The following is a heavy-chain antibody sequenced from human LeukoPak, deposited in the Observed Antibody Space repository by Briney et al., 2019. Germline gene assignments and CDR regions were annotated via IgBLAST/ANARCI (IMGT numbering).Heavy chain of an antibody. J-gene: IGHJ5*02. CDR1: GGSISSSSYY. D-gene: IGHD1-14*01. CDR3: ARLNKPGWFDP. CDR2: IYYSGST. V-gene: IGHV4-39*01. Sequence: SETLSLTCSVSGGSISSSSYYWGWIRQPPGKGLEWIGSIYYSGSTYYNPSLKSRVTISIDTSKNQFSLRLNSVTATDTAVYYCARLNKPGWFDPWGQGTLVTVSS.